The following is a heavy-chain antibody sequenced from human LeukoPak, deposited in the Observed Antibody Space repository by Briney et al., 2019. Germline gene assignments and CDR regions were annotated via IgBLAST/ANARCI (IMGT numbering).Heavy chain of an antibody. CDR1: GFTFSSYS. Sequence: PGGFLRLSCAASGFTFSSYSMNWVRQAPGKGLEWVSSISSSSSYIYYADSVKGRFTISRDNAKNSLYLQMNSLRAEDTAVYYCAREQEGIAVAGTLSDYWGQGTLVTVSS. CDR3: AREQEGIAVAGTLSDY. V-gene: IGHV3-21*01. CDR2: ISSSSSYI. J-gene: IGHJ4*02. D-gene: IGHD6-19*01.